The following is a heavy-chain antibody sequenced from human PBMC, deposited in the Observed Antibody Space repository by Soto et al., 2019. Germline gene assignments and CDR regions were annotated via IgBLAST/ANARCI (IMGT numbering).Heavy chain of an antibody. D-gene: IGHD3-16*02. Sequence: EVQLVESGGGLVKPGGSLRLSCAASGFTFSSYSMNWVRQAPGKGLEWVSSISSSSSYIYYADSVKGRFTISRDTAKNSLYLQMNSLRAEDTAVYYCARDFSAVIGSLRYWGQGTLVTVSS. V-gene: IGHV3-21*01. CDR3: ARDFSAVIGSLRY. J-gene: IGHJ4*02. CDR2: ISSSSSYI. CDR1: GFTFSSYS.